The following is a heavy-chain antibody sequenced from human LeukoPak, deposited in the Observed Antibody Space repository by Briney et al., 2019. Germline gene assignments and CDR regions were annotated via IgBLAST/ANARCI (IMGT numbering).Heavy chain of an antibody. D-gene: IGHD2-2*01. CDR2: IYYSGST. J-gene: IGHJ6*02. Sequence: SETLSLTCTVSGGSISSYYWSWIRQPPGKGLEWIGYIYYSGSTNYNPSLKSRVTISVDTSKNQFSLKLSSVTAADTAVYYCARDFRSHCSSTSCYEYYYYGMDVWGQGTTVTVSS. CDR3: ARDFRSHCSSTSCYEYYYYGMDV. CDR1: GGSISSYY. V-gene: IGHV4-59*01.